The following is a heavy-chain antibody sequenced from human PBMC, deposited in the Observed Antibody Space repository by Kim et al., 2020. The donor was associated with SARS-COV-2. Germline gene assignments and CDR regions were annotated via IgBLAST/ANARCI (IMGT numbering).Heavy chain of an antibody. Sequence: TYYADSVKGRLTLSRDNSKKTVYLQMNSLRAEDTATYYCATDNTRDGMDVWGQGTTVTVSS. CDR3: ATDNTRDGMDV. CDR2: T. V-gene: IGHV3-23*01. J-gene: IGHJ6*01.